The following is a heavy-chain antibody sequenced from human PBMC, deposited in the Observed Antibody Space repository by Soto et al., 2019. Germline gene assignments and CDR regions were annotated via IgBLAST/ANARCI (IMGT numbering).Heavy chain of an antibody. CDR3: ATVGTYSGSYYYY. J-gene: IGHJ4*02. V-gene: IGHV1-24*01. CDR2: FDPEDGET. Sequence: ASVKVSFKVSGYTLTELSIHWGRQAPGKGLEWMGGFDPEDGETIYAQKFQGRVTMTEDTSTDTAYMELSSLRSEDTAVYYCATVGTYSGSYYYYWGQGTLVTFSS. D-gene: IGHD1-26*01. CDR1: GYTLTELS.